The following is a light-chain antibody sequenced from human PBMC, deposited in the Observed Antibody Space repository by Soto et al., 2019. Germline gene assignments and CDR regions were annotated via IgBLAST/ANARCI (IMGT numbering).Light chain of an antibody. Sequence: DIHMTHSPSSLSASVGDRVTIACRASQNISDYLNWSQQNPGKAPKLLIYAASNLQSGVSPRFSGSGSGTDFTLTISSLQPEDFATYYCQESSSTRWTFGQGTKVDIK. J-gene: IGKJ1*01. CDR1: QNISDY. CDR3: QESSSTRWT. CDR2: AAS. V-gene: IGKV1-39*01.